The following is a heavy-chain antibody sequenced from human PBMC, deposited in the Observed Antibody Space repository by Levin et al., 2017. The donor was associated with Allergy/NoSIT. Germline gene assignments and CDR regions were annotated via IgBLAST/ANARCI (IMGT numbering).Heavy chain of an antibody. CDR3: ARGFDGENAFDI. CDR1: GGSLTIYY. Sequence: GSLRLSCTVSGGSLTIYYWSWIRQPPGKGLEWVGNIFNSGTTNYNPSLKSRVTISVDTSKNQFSLKLTSVTAADTAVYYCARGFDGENAFDIWGQGTMVTVSS. J-gene: IGHJ3*02. V-gene: IGHV4-59*01. D-gene: IGHD3-10*01. CDR2: IFNSGTT.